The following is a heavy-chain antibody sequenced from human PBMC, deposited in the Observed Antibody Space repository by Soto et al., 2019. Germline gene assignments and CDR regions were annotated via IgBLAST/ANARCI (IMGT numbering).Heavy chain of an antibody. Sequence: QVPLVQSGTEVKKPGASVKVSCKASGYMFTGNYMHWVRQAPGQGLEYMGWINPNSGATNYAQKFQGRVTMTWDTSISTAYVELSRLRSDDTAVYYCAPHYPDSSGYFDHWGQGTLVTVSS. J-gene: IGHJ4*02. CDR2: INPNSGAT. V-gene: IGHV1-2*02. CDR3: APHYPDSSGYFDH. CDR1: GYMFTGNY. D-gene: IGHD3-22*01.